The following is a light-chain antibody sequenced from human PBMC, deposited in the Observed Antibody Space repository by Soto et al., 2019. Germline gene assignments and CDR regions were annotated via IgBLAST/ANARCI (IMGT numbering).Light chain of an antibody. CDR3: QQDNNWPPFT. CDR2: GAS. J-gene: IGKJ3*01. V-gene: IGKV3-15*01. CDR1: QTISSN. Sequence: DIVMTQSPATLSVSPGERATLSCRASQTISSNLAWYQQKPGQTPRLLIYGASTRAAGIPARFSGSGSGTDFTLTITSLQSEDFAVYYYQQDNNWPPFTFGTGTKVDI.